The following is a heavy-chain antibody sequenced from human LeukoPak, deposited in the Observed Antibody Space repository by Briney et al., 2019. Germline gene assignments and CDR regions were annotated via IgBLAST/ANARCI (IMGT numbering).Heavy chain of an antibody. CDR3: ASSRLTGTDY. D-gene: IGHD3-9*01. V-gene: IGHV3-21*01. Sequence: GGSLRLSCAASGFTFSSYSMNWVRQAPGKGLEWASSISSSSSYIYYADSVKGRFTISRDNAKNSLYLQMNSLRAEDTAVYYCASSRLTGTDYWGQGTLVTVSS. J-gene: IGHJ4*02. CDR1: GFTFSSYS. CDR2: ISSSSSYI.